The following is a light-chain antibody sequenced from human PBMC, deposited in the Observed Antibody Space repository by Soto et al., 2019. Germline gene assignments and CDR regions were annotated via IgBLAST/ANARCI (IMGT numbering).Light chain of an antibody. CDR2: KAS. CDR3: QQYNSYSWT. Sequence: DIQMTQSPSTLSASVGDRVTITCRASQSISSWLAWYRQKPGKAPKLLIYKASSIESGVPSRFSGSGSRTEFTLTICSLQPDDLATYYCQQYNSYSWTFGQGTKVEIK. V-gene: IGKV1-5*03. J-gene: IGKJ1*01. CDR1: QSISSW.